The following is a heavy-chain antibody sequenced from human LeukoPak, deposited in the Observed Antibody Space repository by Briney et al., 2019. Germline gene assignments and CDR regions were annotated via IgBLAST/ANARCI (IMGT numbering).Heavy chain of an antibody. V-gene: IGHV3-33*01. D-gene: IGHD6-13*01. J-gene: IGHJ4*02. CDR1: GFTLSNYG. Sequence: GGSLRLSCAASGFTLSNYGMLWVRQAPGKGLDWVALIWHDGVNKAYADSVKGRFTISRDSSKNTLYLEMNSLRVEDTAVYYCARDGQLARYEYWGQGTLVTVSS. CDR3: ARDGQLARYEY. CDR2: IWHDGVNK.